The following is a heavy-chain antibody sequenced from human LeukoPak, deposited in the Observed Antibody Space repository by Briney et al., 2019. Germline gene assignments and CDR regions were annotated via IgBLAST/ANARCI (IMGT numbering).Heavy chain of an antibody. Sequence: ASVRVSSTASGYTFTADDMHWVGQARGEGGEWMGWMNTNSGVTSYTKKFQGRVSMTRDTSIPTAYIDLTSLTSDDTAVYYCARVTGTSWFDSWGQGTLVTVSS. CDR1: GYTFTADD. D-gene: IGHD1/OR15-1a*01. CDR3: ARVTGTSWFDS. J-gene: IGHJ5*01. CDR2: MNTNSGVT. V-gene: IGHV1-2*02.